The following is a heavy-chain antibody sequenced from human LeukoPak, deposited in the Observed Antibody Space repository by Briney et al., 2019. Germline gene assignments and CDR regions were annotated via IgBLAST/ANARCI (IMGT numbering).Heavy chain of an antibody. CDR1: DFSVNNNY. J-gene: IGHJ4*02. D-gene: IGHD3-10*01. CDR3: AGGSYYGSGGRPGYFDH. CDR2: MDTFGGI. V-gene: IGHV3-53*01. Sequence: GGSLRLSCAASDFSVNNNYMNWVRQAPGKGLEWVSLMDTFGGIYYRDSVKGRFTISRDISKNTLYLQMNTLSAEDTAVYYCAGGSYYGSGGRPGYFDHWGQGILVTVSS.